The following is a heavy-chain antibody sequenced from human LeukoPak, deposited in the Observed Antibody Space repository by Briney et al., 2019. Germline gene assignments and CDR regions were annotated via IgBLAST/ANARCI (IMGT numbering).Heavy chain of an antibody. CDR2: ISGSGGST. CDR1: GFTLSSYA. CDR3: AKNKDAGYSYGPDFDY. D-gene: IGHD5-18*01. V-gene: IGHV3-23*01. J-gene: IGHJ4*02. Sequence: QPGGSLRLSCAASGFTLSSYAMSWVRQAPGKGLEWVSAISGSGGSTYYADSVKGRFTISRDNSKNTLYLQMNSLRAEDTAVYYCAKNKDAGYSYGPDFDYWGQGTLVTVS.